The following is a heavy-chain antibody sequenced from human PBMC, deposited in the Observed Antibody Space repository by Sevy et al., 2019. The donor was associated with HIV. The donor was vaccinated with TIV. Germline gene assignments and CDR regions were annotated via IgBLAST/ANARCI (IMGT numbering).Heavy chain of an antibody. D-gene: IGHD6-13*01. Sequence: GGSLRLSCAASGFTFSSYGMHWVRQAPGKGLEWVAFIRYDGSNKYYADSVKGRFTISRDNSKNTLYLQMNSLRAEDTAVYYCAKVGQSSSWYGDFDYWGQGTLVTVSS. V-gene: IGHV3-30*02. CDR3: AKVGQSSSWYGDFDY. CDR1: GFTFSSYG. J-gene: IGHJ4*02. CDR2: IRYDGSNK.